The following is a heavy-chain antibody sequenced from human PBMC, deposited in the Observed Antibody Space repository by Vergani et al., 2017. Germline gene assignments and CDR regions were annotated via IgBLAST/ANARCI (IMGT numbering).Heavy chain of an antibody. CDR1: GYSFTSYW. D-gene: IGHD5-24*01. Sequence: EVQLVQSGAEVKKPGESLRISCKGSGYSFTSYWISWVRQMPGKGLEWMGRIDPSDSYTNYSPSFQGHVTISADKSISTAYLPWSSLKASDTGMYYCARRPRWGGYNFRGDYWGQGTLVTVSS. J-gene: IGHJ4*02. CDR2: IDPSDSYT. CDR3: ARRPRWGGYNFRGDY. V-gene: IGHV5-10-1*01.